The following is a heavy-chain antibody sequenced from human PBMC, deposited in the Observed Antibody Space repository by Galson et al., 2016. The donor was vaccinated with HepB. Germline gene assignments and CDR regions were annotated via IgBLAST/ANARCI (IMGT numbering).Heavy chain of an antibody. CDR3: AHRPAYYGSGSTSFDI. CDR1: GFSLTTSGVG. CDR2: ICWNDDQ. J-gene: IGHJ3*02. V-gene: IGHV2-5*01. Sequence: PALVKPTQTLTLTCTCSGFSLTTSGVGVAWIRQPPGKALEWLALICWNDDQRYSPSLKSRLTITKDTSKNQVVLTMTNMDPVDTAPYYCAHRPAYYGSGSTSFDIWGQGTMVTVSS. D-gene: IGHD3-10*01.